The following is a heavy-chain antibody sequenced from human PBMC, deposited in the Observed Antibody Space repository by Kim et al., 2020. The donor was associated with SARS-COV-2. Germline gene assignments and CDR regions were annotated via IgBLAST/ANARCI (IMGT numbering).Heavy chain of an antibody. J-gene: IGHJ6*03. CDR1: GFTFSSYA. CDR3: ARDPFGVPAGVICSYYY. D-gene: IGHD2-2*01. CDR2: ISYDGSNK. Sequence: GGSLRLSCAASGFTFSSYAMHWVRQAPGKGLEWVAVISYDGSNKYYVDSVKGRFTISRDNSKNTLYLQMNSLRAEDTAVYYCARDPFGVPAGVICSYYY. V-gene: IGHV3-30*04.